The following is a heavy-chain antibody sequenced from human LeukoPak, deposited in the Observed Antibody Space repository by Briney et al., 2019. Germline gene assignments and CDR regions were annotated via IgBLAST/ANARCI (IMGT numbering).Heavy chain of an antibody. J-gene: IGHJ4*02. CDR1: GGSISSYY. CDR3: ARIPGDRPDD. D-gene: IGHD7-27*01. Sequence: SETLSLTCTVSGGSISSYYWTWLRQPPGKGLEWIGYMYFGGRTNYNPSLKSRATISIDTSKKQFSLKLKSVTAADTAVYYCARIPGDRPDDWGQGTLVTVS. CDR2: MYFGGRT. V-gene: IGHV4-59*01.